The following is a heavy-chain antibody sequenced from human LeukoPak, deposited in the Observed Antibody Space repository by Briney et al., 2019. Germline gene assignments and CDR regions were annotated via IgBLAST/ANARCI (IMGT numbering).Heavy chain of an antibody. CDR3: AKDQWNPDY. CDR2: VWDDGSSQ. V-gene: IGHV3-33*06. J-gene: IGHJ4*02. Sequence: PGGSLRLSCAASGFTFSSYGMHWVRQAPGKGLEWVAVVWDDGSSQNYADSVKGRFIISRDNSKNMLYLQMNSLRAEDTAVYYCAKDQWNPDYWGQGTLVSVSS. D-gene: IGHD6-19*01. CDR1: GFTFSSYG.